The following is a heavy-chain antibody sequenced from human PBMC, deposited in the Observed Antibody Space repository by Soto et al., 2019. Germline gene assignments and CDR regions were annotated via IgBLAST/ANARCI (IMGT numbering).Heavy chain of an antibody. D-gene: IGHD3-3*01. V-gene: IGHV1-69*06. CDR2: IIPNFGSA. J-gene: IGHJ4*02. Sequence: GASVKVSCKASGDSFNNDGVNWVRQAPGQGLEWVGGIIPNFGSAKYPQKFQGRVTITADNSKNTLYLQMSSLRAEDTAVYYCAKDPPYDFGSGRTLWGQGTLVTVSS. CDR1: GDSFNNDG. CDR3: AKDPPYDFGSGRTL.